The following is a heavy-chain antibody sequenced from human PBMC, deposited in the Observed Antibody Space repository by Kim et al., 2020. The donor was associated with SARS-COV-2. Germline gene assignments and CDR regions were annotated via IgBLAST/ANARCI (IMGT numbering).Heavy chain of an antibody. J-gene: IGHJ4*02. CDR2: INPSGGST. CDR3: ARGDRHWYSNYGESHIDY. D-gene: IGHD4-4*01. Sequence: ASVKVSCKASGYTFTSYYMHWVRQAPGQGLEWMGIINPSGGSTSYAQKFQGRVTMTRDTSTSTVYMELSSLGSEDTAVYYCARGDRHWYSNYGESHIDYWGQGTLVTVSS. CDR1: GYTFTSYY. V-gene: IGHV1-46*01.